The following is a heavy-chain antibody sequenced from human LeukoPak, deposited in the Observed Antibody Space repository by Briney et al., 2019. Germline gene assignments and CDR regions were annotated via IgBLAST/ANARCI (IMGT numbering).Heavy chain of an antibody. CDR1: GFSFSKYW. J-gene: IGHJ4*02. Sequence: GSLRLSCAASGFSFSKYWMHWVRQTPGEGLVWVSRIKEDGTYTSYADSVKGRFTISRDNARNTVFLQMNSLRAEDTAVYYCARDFDMGITPGDDFDFWGQGTLVTVSS. V-gene: IGHV3-74*01. CDR3: ARDFDMGITPGDDFDF. CDR2: IKEDGTYT. D-gene: IGHD3-9*01.